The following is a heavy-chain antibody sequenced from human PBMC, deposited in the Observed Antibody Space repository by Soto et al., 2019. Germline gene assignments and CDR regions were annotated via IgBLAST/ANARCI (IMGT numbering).Heavy chain of an antibody. D-gene: IGHD3-10*01. J-gene: IGHJ4*02. CDR1: GFTFSSYA. V-gene: IGHV3-23*01. CDR3: AKHYYGSGSYYNPTFDY. Sequence: GGSLRLSCAASGFTFSSYAMSWVRQAPGKGLEWVSAISGSGGSTYYADSVKGRFTISRDNSKNTLYLQMNSLRAEDTAVYYCAKHYYGSGSYYNPTFDYWGQGTLVTVSS. CDR2: ISGSGGST.